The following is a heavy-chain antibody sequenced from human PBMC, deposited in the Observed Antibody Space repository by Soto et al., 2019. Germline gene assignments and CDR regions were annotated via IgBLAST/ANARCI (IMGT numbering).Heavy chain of an antibody. CDR1: GFTFSSYA. CDR2: ISGSGDST. CDR3: AKGVPGIAVAGTGYFQH. V-gene: IGHV3-23*01. D-gene: IGHD6-19*01. J-gene: IGHJ1*01. Sequence: EVQLLESGGGLVQPGGSLRLSCAASGFTFSSYAMSWVRQAPGKGLEWVPGISGSGDSTYYADPVKGRFTISRDNSKNTLYLQMNSLRAEDTAVYYCAKGVPGIAVAGTGYFQHWGQGTLVTVSS.